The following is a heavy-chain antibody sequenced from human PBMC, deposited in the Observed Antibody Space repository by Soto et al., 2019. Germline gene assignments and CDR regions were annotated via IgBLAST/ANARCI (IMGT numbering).Heavy chain of an antibody. J-gene: IGHJ4*02. V-gene: IGHV5-51*01. CDR3: ARSGYSSGWYPQNFDY. CDR2: IYPGDSDT. CDR1: GYSFTSYW. Sequence: GESLKISCKGSGYSFTSYWIGWVRQMPGKGLEWMGIIYPGDSDTRYSPSFQGQVTISVDKSISTAYLQWSSLKASDTAMYYCARSGYSSGWYPQNFDYWGQGTLVTVSS. D-gene: IGHD6-19*01.